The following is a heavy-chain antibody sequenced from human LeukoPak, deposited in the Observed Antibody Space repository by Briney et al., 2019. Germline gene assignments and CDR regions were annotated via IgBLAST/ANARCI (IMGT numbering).Heavy chain of an antibody. V-gene: IGHV4-34*01. CDR2: INHSGST. D-gene: IGHD2-2*01. CDR1: GGSISSYY. Sequence: SETLSLTCTVSGGSISSYYWSWVRQPPGKGLEWIGEINHSGSTNYNPSLKSRVTISVDTSKNQFSLKLSSVTAADTAVYYCARGPIVVVPAATNYYYYGMDVWGQGTTVTVSS. J-gene: IGHJ6*02. CDR3: ARGPIVVVPAATNYYYYGMDV.